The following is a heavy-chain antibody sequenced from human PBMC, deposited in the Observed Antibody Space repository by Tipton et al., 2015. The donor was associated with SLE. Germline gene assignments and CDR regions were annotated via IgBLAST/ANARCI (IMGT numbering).Heavy chain of an antibody. CDR2: IYHSGST. CDR1: GGSISSSNW. CDR3: ARDQYRWWLQG. Sequence: TLSLTCAVSGGSISSSNWWSWVRQPPGKGLEWIGEIYHSGSTNYNPSLKSRVTISVDTSKNQFSLKLSSVTAADTAVYYCARDQYRWWLQGWGQGTLVTVSS. D-gene: IGHD5-24*01. J-gene: IGHJ4*02. V-gene: IGHV4-4*02.